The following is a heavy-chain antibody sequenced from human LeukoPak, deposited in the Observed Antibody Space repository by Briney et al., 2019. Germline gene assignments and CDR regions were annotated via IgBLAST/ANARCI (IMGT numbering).Heavy chain of an antibody. CDR2: INHSGST. CDR1: GGSFSGYY. J-gene: IGHJ3*02. V-gene: IGHV4-34*01. Sequence: SETLSLTCAVYGGSFSGYYWSWIRQPPGKGLEWIGEINHSGSTNYNPSLKSRVTISVDTSKNQFSLKLSSVTAADTAVYYCARGRPHKDAFDIWGQGTMATVSS. CDR3: ARGRPHKDAFDI.